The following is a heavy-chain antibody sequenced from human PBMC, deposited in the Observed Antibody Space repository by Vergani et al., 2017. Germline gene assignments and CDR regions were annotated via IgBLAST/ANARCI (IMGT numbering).Heavy chain of an antibody. V-gene: IGHV3-23*01. CDR1: GFTFSSYA. CDR2: ISGSGGST. CDR3: AKDSAAGTFDYYYGMDV. D-gene: IGHD6-13*01. Sequence: EVQLLESGGGLVQPGGSLRLSCAASGFTFSSYAMSWVRQAPGKGLEWVSAISGSGGSTYYADSVKGRFTISRDNSKNTLYLQMNSLRAEDTAVYYCAKDSAAGTFDYYYGMDVWGQGTTVTVSS. J-gene: IGHJ6*02.